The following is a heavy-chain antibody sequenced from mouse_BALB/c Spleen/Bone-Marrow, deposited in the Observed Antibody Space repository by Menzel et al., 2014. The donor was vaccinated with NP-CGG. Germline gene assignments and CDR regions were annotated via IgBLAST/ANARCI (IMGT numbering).Heavy chain of an antibody. D-gene: IGHD1-2*01. CDR2: INPDSSTI. Sequence: EVHLVESGGGLVQPGGSLKLSCAASGFDFSTYWMSWVRQAPGKGPEWIGEINPDSSTINYTPSLKDKFIISRDNAKNTLYQQMSKVRSEDTALYYCARLHYYGYEAYWGQGTLVTVSA. J-gene: IGHJ3*01. CDR1: GFDFSTYW. V-gene: IGHV4-1*02. CDR3: ARLHYYGYEAY.